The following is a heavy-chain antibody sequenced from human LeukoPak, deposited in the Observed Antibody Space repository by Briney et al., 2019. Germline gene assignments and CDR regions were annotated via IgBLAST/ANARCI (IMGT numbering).Heavy chain of an antibody. CDR1: GGSISSYY. J-gene: IGHJ4*02. Sequence: SETLSLTCTVSGGSISSYYWSWIRQPPGKGPEWIGSIYHRGGTYYTPSLKSRVTISVDTSKNQFSLKLSSVTAADTAVYYCARRGYSYGLFDYWGQGTLVTVSS. CDR3: ARRGYSYGLFDY. V-gene: IGHV4-59*08. D-gene: IGHD5-18*01. CDR2: IYHRGGT.